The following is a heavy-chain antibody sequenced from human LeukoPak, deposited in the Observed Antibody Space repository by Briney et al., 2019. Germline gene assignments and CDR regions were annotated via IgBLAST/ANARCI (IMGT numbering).Heavy chain of an antibody. V-gene: IGHV4-39*01. J-gene: IGHJ6*02. Sequence: SETLSLTCTVSGGSISSSSYYWGWIRQPPGKGLEWIGNIYYSGSTYYNPSLKSRVTISVDTSKNQFSLKLSSVTAADTAVYYCARLSSDYGDCHSGSYYYYGMDVWGQGTTVTVSS. CDR3: ARLSSDYGDCHSGSYYYYGMDV. CDR2: IYYSGST. CDR1: GGSISSSSYY. D-gene: IGHD4-17*01.